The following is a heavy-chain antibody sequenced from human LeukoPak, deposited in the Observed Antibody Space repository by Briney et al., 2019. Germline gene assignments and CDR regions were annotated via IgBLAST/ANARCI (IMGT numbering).Heavy chain of an antibody. J-gene: IGHJ3*02. CDR2: INPSGGST. V-gene: IGHV1-46*01. Sequence: ASVTVSCKASGYTFTSYYMHWVRQAPGQGLEWMGIINPSGGSTSYAQKFQGRVTMTRDTSTSTVYMELSSLRSEDTAVYYCARDSEWELGLDAFDIWGQGTMVTVSS. CDR1: GYTFTSYY. D-gene: IGHD1-26*01. CDR3: ARDSEWELGLDAFDI.